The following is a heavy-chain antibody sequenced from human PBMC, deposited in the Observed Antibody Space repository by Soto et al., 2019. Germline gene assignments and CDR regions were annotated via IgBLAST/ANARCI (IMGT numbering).Heavy chain of an antibody. D-gene: IGHD6-19*01. CDR1: GGSISTPGYS. Sequence: LSLTCTVSGGSISTPGYSWSWIRQPPGKAPEWIGYVYHNGNAYPKPSLKSRVTISLDTSKNQFSLKLSSVTAADTAVYYCARETEIAVADPWGQGTLVTVSS. V-gene: IGHV4-30-2*01. CDR2: VYHNGNA. J-gene: IGHJ5*02. CDR3: ARETEIAVADP.